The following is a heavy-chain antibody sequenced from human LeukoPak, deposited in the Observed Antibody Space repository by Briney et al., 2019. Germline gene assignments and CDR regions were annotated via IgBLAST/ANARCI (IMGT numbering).Heavy chain of an antibody. V-gene: IGHV4-59*01. Sequence: SETLSLTCTVSAGSISSYYWSSIRQPPGKGLEWIGYIYYSGSTNYNPSLKSRVTISVDTSKNQFSLKLSSVTAADTAVYHCARNPVYYYDSSGYPLYYYYYMDVWGKGTTVTVSS. D-gene: IGHD3-22*01. J-gene: IGHJ6*03. CDR3: ARNPVYYYDSSGYPLYYYYYMDV. CDR1: AGSISSYY. CDR2: IYYSGST.